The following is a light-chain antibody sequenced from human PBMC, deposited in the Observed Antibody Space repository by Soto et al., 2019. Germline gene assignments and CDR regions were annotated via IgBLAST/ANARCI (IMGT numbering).Light chain of an antibody. CDR1: SSDVGGYKY. Sequence: QSALTQPASVSGSPGQSITISCTGTSSDVGGYKYVSWYQQHPDKAPKLIIYDVTNRPSGISNRFSGSKSGNTASLTISGLQADDEADYYCSSYTSSSSYVFGTGTKLTVL. V-gene: IGLV2-14*01. J-gene: IGLJ1*01. CDR2: DVT. CDR3: SSYTSSSSYV.